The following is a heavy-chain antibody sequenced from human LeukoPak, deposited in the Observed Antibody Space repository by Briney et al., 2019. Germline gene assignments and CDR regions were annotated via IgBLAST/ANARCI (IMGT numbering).Heavy chain of an antibody. V-gene: IGHV3-48*01. CDR2: ISRSSTTI. CDR3: ARAGYSSSWYPD. D-gene: IGHD6-13*01. Sequence: GGSLRLSCAASEYSFSNYSMNWVRQAPGKGLEWGSYISRSSTTIYYADSVKGRFTISRDNAKNSLYLQLSSLRPEDTAVYYCARAGYSSSWYPDWGQGTLVTVSS. CDR1: EYSFSNYS. J-gene: IGHJ4*02.